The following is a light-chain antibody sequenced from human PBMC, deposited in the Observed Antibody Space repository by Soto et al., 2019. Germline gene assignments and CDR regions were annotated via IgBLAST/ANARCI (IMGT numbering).Light chain of an antibody. J-gene: IGLJ3*02. CDR3: SSNAGNNNLM. V-gene: IGLV2-8*01. CDR1: SSDVGGYNY. Sequence: QSVLTQPPSASGSPGQSVTISCTGTSSDVGGYNYVSWYQQHPGKAPKLMIYEVSKRPSGVPDRFSGSKSGNTASLTVSGLLAEDEADYFCSSNAGNNNLMFGGGTKVTVL. CDR2: EVS.